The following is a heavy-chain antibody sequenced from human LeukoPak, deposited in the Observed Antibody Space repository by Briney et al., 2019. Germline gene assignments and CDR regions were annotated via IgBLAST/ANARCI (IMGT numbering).Heavy chain of an antibody. CDR2: MNPNSGNT. V-gene: IGHV1-8*01. CDR3: ARLTPYCSGGSCYYWFDP. J-gene: IGHJ5*02. Sequence: ASVKVSCKASGYTFTSYDINWVPEATGQGLEWMGWMNPNSGNTGYAQKFQGRVTMTRNTSISTAYMELSSLRSEDTAVYYCARLTPYCSGGSCYYWFDPSGEGTLVTVSS. D-gene: IGHD2-15*01. CDR1: GYTFTSYD.